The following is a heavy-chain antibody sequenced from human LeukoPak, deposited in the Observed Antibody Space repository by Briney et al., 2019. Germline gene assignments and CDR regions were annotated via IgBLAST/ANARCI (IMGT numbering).Heavy chain of an antibody. CDR1: GYTFTSYD. CDR3: ARFPPYQLLFSPSYNYYHMDV. J-gene: IGHJ6*03. Sequence: GASVKVSCKASGYTFTSYDINWVRQATGQGLEWMGWMNPNSGNTGYAQKFQGRVTMTRDTSISTAYMELSRLRSDDTAVYHCARFPPYQLLFSPSYNYYHMDVWGKGTPVTVSS. CDR2: MNPNSGNT. D-gene: IGHD2-2*01. V-gene: IGHV1-8*01.